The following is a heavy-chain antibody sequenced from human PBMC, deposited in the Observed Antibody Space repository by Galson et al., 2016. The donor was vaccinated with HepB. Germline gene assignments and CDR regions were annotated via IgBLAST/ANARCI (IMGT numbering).Heavy chain of an antibody. V-gene: IGHV4-39*02. CDR3: ARVFWSLSSFVYFDH. CDR2: VYYSGTT. Sequence: ETLSLTCTVSGGSISNSVYYWGWIRQPPGKGLEWVGSVYYSGTTSYNPSLRSRVLISADMSKNQFSLKVTSVTAADTAVYYCARVFWSLSSFVYFDHWGQGKLVTVS. CDR1: GGSISNSVYY. D-gene: IGHD6-13*01. J-gene: IGHJ4*02.